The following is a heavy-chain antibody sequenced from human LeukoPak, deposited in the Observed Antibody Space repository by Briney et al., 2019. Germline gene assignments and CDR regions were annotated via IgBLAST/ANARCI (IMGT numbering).Heavy chain of an antibody. J-gene: IGHJ4*02. CDR2: INPSDGST. CDR3: AKDLFGRYSRDY. CDR1: GFTVSSNY. D-gene: IGHD3-10*01. Sequence: GPLRLSCAASGFTVSSNYMSWVRQAPGKGLEWVSGINPSDGSTHYADSVKGRFTISRDNSKNMLYLQMNSLRAEDTAVYYCAKDLFGRYSRDYWGQGTLVTVSS. V-gene: IGHV3-23*01.